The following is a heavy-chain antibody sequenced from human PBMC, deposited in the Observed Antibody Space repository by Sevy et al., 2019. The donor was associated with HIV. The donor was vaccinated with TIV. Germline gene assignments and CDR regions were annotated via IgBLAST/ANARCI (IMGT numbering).Heavy chain of an antibody. CDR1: GFSFSSYG. Sequence: GGSLRLSCAASGFSFSSYGMHWVRQAPGKGLEWMSYIQYDGSNKDYADSVKGRFTISRDNSKNTLYLQMNSLTVEDTAVFYCVKEGGGGGGDHWGQGTLVTVSS. J-gene: IGHJ4*02. D-gene: IGHD3-16*01. V-gene: IGHV3-30*02. CDR2: IQYDGSNK. CDR3: VKEGGGGGGDH.